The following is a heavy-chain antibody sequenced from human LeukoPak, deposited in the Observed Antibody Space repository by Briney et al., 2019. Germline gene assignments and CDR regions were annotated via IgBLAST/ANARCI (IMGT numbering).Heavy chain of an antibody. V-gene: IGHV3-30-3*01. D-gene: IGHD4-17*01. CDR2: ISYDGSNK. CDR1: GFTFSAYA. Sequence: PGGSLRLSCAAPGFTFSAYAMYWVRQAPGKGLEWVAIISYDGSNKYYAESVKGRFTISRDNSKNTLYLQMNSLRAEDTAVYYCARDDYGDYISYYFDYWGQGTLVTVSS. J-gene: IGHJ4*02. CDR3: ARDDYGDYISYYFDY.